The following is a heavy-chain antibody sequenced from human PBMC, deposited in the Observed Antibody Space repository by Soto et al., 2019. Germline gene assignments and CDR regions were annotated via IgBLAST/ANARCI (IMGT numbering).Heavy chain of an antibody. CDR2: IIPIFGTA. V-gene: IGHV1-69*13. CDR1: GGTFSSYA. D-gene: IGHD6-6*01. J-gene: IGHJ4*02. CDR3: ARESIAARSGLGY. Sequence: VASVKVSCKASGGTFSSYAISWVRQAPGQGLEWMGGIIPIFGTANYAQKFQGRVTITADESTSTAYMELSSLRSEDTAVYYCARESIAARSGLGYWGQGTLVTVSS.